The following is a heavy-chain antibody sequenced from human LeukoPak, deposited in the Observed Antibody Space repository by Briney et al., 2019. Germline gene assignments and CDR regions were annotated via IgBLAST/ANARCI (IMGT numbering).Heavy chain of an antibody. D-gene: IGHD3-3*01. CDR2: ISAYNGNT. CDR3: ARVPPEEIFGVVIIPGEYYFDY. Sequence: ASVKVSCKASGYTFTSYGISWVRQAPGQGLEWMGWISAYNGNTNYAQKLQGRVAMTTDTSTSTAYMELRSLRSDDTAVYYCARVPPEEIFGVVIIPGEYYFDYWGQGTLVTVSS. J-gene: IGHJ4*02. V-gene: IGHV1-18*01. CDR1: GYTFTSYG.